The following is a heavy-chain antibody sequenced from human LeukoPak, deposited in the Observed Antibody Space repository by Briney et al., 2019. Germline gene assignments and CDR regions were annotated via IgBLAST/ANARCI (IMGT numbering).Heavy chain of an antibody. J-gene: IGHJ4*02. CDR3: VPGDEIKY. Sequence: PGGSLRLSCAASGFTFSTYGMHWVRQAPGKGLEWVAFIQHNGSNKYYEDSAKGRFTVSRDNSKNTLYLQMNSLRAEDTALYYCVPGDEIKYWGQGTLVTVSS. V-gene: IGHV3-30*02. CDR2: IQHNGSNK. CDR1: GFTFSTYG. D-gene: IGHD2-21*02.